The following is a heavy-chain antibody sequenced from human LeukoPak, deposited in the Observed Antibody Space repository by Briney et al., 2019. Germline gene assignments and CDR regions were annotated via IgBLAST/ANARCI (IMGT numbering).Heavy chain of an antibody. CDR2: ISSSGSYK. CDR1: GFTFSRYN. Sequence: GSLRLSCAASGFTFSRYNIHWVRQVPGKGLEWVASISSSGSYKYYADSVEGRFTISRDNAKDSLFLQMDSLRVEDTAVYFCARELGNGDTYANVPLGHWGQGTLVTVSS. J-gene: IGHJ4*02. V-gene: IGHV3-21*01. CDR3: ARELGNGDTYANVPLGH. D-gene: IGHD5-18*01.